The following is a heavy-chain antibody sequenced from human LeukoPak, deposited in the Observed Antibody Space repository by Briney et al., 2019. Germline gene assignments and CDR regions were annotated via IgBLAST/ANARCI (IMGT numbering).Heavy chain of an antibody. CDR3: ARAAWRADSSALSNYFDL. CDR2: VSGSGTYM. Sequence: SGGSLRLSCAASGFTFSSYSMNWVRQAPGKGLEWVSSVSGSGTYMYYADSVKGRFTTSRDNAKSSLYLQMSSRRAEDTAIYYCARAAWRADSSALSNYFDLWGQGTLVTVSS. V-gene: IGHV3-21*01. J-gene: IGHJ4*02. D-gene: IGHD6-25*01. CDR1: GFTFSSYS.